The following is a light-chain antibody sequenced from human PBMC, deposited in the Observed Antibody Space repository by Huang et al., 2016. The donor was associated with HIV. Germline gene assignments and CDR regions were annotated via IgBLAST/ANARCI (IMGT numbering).Light chain of an antibody. Sequence: EIVMTQSPPTLSVSPGERAALSCRASQSVGDNLAWYQQKPGQAPRVLIYGASTRATGSPGRCSGSGAETEFALTIRSLQYEDVAGYYCQQYSRWAAALGGGTKVEIK. V-gene: IGKV3-15*01. CDR3: QQYSRWAAA. CDR1: QSVGDN. CDR2: GAS. J-gene: IGKJ4*01.